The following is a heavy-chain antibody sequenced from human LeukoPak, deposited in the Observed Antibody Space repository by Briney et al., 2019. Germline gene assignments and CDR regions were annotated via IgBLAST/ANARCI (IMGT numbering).Heavy chain of an antibody. CDR3: ARGNPRYYYDSSGFAHHFDY. CDR1: GFTFSSYA. CDR2: ISYDGSNK. J-gene: IGHJ4*02. V-gene: IGHV3-30-3*01. D-gene: IGHD3-22*01. Sequence: GGSLRLSCAASGFTFSSYAMHWVRQAPGKGLERVAVISYDGSNKYYADSVKGRFTISRDNSKNTLYLQMNSLRAEDTAVYYCARGNPRYYYDSSGFAHHFDYWGQGTLVTVSS.